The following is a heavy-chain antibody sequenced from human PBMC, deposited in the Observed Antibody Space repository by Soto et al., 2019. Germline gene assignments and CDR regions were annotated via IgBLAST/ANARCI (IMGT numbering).Heavy chain of an antibody. Sequence: TLSLTCTVSGGSISSGGYYWSWIRQHPGKGLEWIGYIYYSGSTYYNPSLKSRVTISVDTSKNQFSLKLSSVTAADTAVYYCASTGRTASAHDYGSPGKIDYWGQGTLVTVSS. J-gene: IGHJ4*02. D-gene: IGHD4-17*01. V-gene: IGHV4-31*03. CDR2: IYYSGST. CDR1: GGSISSGGYY. CDR3: ASTGRTASAHDYGSPGKIDY.